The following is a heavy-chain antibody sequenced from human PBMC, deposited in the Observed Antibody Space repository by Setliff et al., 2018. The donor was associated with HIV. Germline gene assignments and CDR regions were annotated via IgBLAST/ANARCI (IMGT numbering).Heavy chain of an antibody. Sequence: PGGSLRLSCAASGFSSSAYGMNWVRQAPGKGPELISYMNSSGHNIYYADSVRGRFTISRDNAKNSLYLQMHSLRAEDTAVYYCAREIYREYATVSGDGFDLWGQGTMVTVSS. CDR2: MNSSGHNI. CDR1: GFSSSAYG. V-gene: IGHV3-48*03. D-gene: IGHD2-8*01. CDR3: AREIYREYATVSGDGFDL. J-gene: IGHJ3*01.